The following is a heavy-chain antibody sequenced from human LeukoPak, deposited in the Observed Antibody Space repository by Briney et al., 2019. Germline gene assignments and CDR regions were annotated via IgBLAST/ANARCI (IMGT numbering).Heavy chain of an antibody. D-gene: IGHD6-19*01. J-gene: IGHJ4*02. Sequence: PGGSLGLSCAASGFTFSSYGMHWVRKAPGKGLEWVAVIWSDGSNKYYADSVKGRFTIIRDNSKNTLYLQMDSLRAEDTAVYYCARSRSSGWVYFEYWGQGTLVTVSS. CDR2: IWSDGSNK. CDR3: ARSRSSGWVYFEY. CDR1: GFTFSSYG. V-gene: IGHV3-33*01.